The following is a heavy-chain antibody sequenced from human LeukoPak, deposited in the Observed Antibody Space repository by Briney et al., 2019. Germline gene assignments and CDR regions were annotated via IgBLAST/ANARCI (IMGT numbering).Heavy chain of an antibody. CDR2: IKQDGSEK. CDR1: GFTFSSLW. Sequence: PGGSLRLSCAASGFTFSSLWMNWVRQAPGKGLEWVASIKQDGSEKYYVDSVKGRFTISRDNAKNSLHLQMNSLRAEDTAVYYCTRGSQVSGYWGQGTLVTVSS. CDR3: TRGSQVSGY. J-gene: IGHJ4*02. V-gene: IGHV3-7*04.